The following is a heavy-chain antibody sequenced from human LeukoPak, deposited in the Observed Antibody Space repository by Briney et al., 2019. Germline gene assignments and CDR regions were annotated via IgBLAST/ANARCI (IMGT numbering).Heavy chain of an antibody. D-gene: IGHD3-3*01. CDR1: GFTFSSYA. CDR2: ISYDGSNK. Sequence: GGSLRLSCAASGFTFSSYAMHWVRQAPGKGLEWVAVISYDGSNKYYADSVKGRFTISRDNSKNTLYLQMNSLRAEDTAVHYCARDRGATIFGVAYYFDYWGQGTLVTVSS. V-gene: IGHV3-30-3*01. J-gene: IGHJ4*02. CDR3: ARDRGATIFGVAYYFDY.